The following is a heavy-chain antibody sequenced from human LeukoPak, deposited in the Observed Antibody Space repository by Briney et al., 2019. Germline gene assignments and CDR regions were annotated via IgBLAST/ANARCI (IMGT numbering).Heavy chain of an antibody. J-gene: IGHJ4*02. CDR2: INTDGRSR. CDR1: GFTFSTYW. V-gene: IGHV3-74*01. Sequence: GGSLRLSCAASGFTFSTYWMHWVRQAPGKGLLWVSRINTDGRSRSYADSVKGRFTISRDNAENTLYLQMNSLRAEDTAVYYCAKDRKNTMIVVGFDYWGQGTLVTVSS. D-gene: IGHD3-22*01. CDR3: AKDRKNTMIVVGFDY.